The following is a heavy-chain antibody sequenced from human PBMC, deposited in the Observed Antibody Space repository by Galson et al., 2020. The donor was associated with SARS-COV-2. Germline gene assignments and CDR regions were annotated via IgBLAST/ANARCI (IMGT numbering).Heavy chain of an antibody. CDR2: IYSNGLT. D-gene: IGHD3-16*01. CDR1: GGSINNYY. Sequence: SETLSLTCIVSGGSINNYYWSWIRQPPGKGLEWIGYIYSNGLTNYNPSLKSRVTISVDTSKNQFSLKLYSVTAADTAVYYCARAARSLGPLNWFDPWGQGTQVTVSS. J-gene: IGHJ5*02. CDR3: ARAARSLGPLNWFDP. V-gene: IGHV4-59*13.